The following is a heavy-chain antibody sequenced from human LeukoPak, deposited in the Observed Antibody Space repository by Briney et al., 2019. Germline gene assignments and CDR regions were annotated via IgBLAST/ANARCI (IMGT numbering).Heavy chain of an antibody. V-gene: IGHV4-59*01. J-gene: IGHJ3*02. CDR1: GGSISSYY. D-gene: IGHD3-16*01. Sequence: SETLSLTCTVSGGSISSYYWSWVRQPPGKGLEWIGYIYYSRSTNYNPSLKSRVTISVDTSKNQFSLKLSSVTAADTAVYYCARDLGNAFDIWGQGTMVTVSS. CDR2: IYYSRST. CDR3: ARDLGNAFDI.